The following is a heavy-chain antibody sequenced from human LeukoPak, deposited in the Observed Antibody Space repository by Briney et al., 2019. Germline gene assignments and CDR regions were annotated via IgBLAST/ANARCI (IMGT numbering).Heavy chain of an antibody. CDR2: ITASGDTT. D-gene: IGHD2-15*01. CDR1: GFAFSSYA. CDR3: AREAYCSGGSCYSLYYGMDV. V-gene: IGHV3-23*01. Sequence: GGSLRLSCAASGFAFSSYAMSWVRRAPGKGLEWVSGITASGDTTYYADSAKGRFTISRDNSKNTLYLQMNSLRAEDTAVYCCAREAYCSGGSCYSLYYGMDVWGQGTTVTVSS. J-gene: IGHJ6*02.